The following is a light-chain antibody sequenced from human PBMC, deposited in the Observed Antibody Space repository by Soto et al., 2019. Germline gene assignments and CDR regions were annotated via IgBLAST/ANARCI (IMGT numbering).Light chain of an antibody. CDR2: AAS. V-gene: IGKV1-39*01. CDR3: HRSYSTPLT. J-gene: IGKJ4*01. CDR1: QSISSY. Sequence: DIQMTQSPSSLSASVGDRVTITCRASQSISSYLNWYQQKPGKAPKLLIYAASSLQSGVPSRFSGSGSGTDFTLTISSLQPEDFATFYCHRSYSTPLTFGGGTKV.